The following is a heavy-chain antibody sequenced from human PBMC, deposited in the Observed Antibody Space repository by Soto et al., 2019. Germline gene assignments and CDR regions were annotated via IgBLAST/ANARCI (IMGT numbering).Heavy chain of an antibody. Sequence: SETLSLTCTVSGGSISSGGYYWSWIRQHPGKGLEWIGYIYYSGSTYYNPSLKSRVTISVDTSKNQFSLKLSSVTAADTAVYYCARRQAWNGGYYYYGMDVWGQGTTVTVSS. CDR3: ARRQAWNGGYYYYGMDV. CDR2: IYYSGST. J-gene: IGHJ6*02. V-gene: IGHV4-31*03. CDR1: GGSISSGGYY. D-gene: IGHD1-1*01.